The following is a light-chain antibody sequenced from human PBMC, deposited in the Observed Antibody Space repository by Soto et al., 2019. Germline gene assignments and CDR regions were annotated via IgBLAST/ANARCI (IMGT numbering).Light chain of an antibody. CDR2: NDS. V-gene: IGLV1-47*02. CDR3: PSWDGTQSGPVL. CDR1: TYNIKKNY. J-gene: IGLJ2*01. Sequence: QSVLTQPPSASGTPGQRVTISCSGGTYNIKKNYVNWYQQLPGTAPKLLIYNDSYRPPGVSARFFGSRSGTSASLAISGLRAEDEADYYCPSWDGTQSGPVLFGGGTKLTVL.